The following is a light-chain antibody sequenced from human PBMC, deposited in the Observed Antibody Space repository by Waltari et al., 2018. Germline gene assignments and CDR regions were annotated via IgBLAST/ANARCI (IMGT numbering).Light chain of an antibody. Sequence: DIQMTQSPSSLSASVGESVTITCRASQDIGNDLGWYQQKPGKAPKRLLYSASSLQSGVPSRFSGSGSGTDFTLTITSLQPEDFATYYCLQHNTYPWTFGQGTKVEFK. CDR3: LQHNTYPWT. J-gene: IGKJ1*01. CDR1: QDIGND. CDR2: SAS. V-gene: IGKV1-17*01.